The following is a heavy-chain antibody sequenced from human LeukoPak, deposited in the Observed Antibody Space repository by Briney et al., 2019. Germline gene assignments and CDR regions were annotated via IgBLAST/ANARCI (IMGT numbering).Heavy chain of an antibody. CDR2: IYYSGST. Sequence: SETLSLTCTVSGVSVSSGSYYWSWIRQPPGKGLEWIGYIYYSGSTNYNPSLKSRVTISVDTSKNQFSLKLSSVTAADTAVYYCARETWYSSSWPHGGLNWFDPWGQGTLVTVSS. CDR3: ARETWYSSSWPHGGLNWFDP. V-gene: IGHV4-61*01. J-gene: IGHJ5*02. CDR1: GVSVSSGSYY. D-gene: IGHD6-13*01.